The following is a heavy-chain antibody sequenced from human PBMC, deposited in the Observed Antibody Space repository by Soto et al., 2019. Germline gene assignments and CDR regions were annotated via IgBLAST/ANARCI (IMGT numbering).Heavy chain of an antibody. CDR1: GFTFSSYA. Sequence: GGSLRLSCAASGFTFSSYAMSWVRQAPGKGLEWVSAISGSGGSTYYADSVKGRFTISRDNSKNTLYLQMNSLRAEDTAVYYCAMCLLWFGELSLLFDYWGQGTLVTVSS. CDR2: ISGSGGST. CDR3: AMCLLWFGELSLLFDY. J-gene: IGHJ4*02. V-gene: IGHV3-23*01. D-gene: IGHD3-10*01.